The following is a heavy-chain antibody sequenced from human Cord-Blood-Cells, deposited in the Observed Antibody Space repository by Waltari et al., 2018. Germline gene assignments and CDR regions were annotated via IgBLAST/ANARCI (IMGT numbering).Heavy chain of an antibody. CDR2: INHSGST. CDR3: ARVRTGDFDY. Sequence: QVQLQQWGAGLLKPSETLSLTCAVYGGSFSGYYWSWIRQPPGKGLEWIGEINHSGSTNYNPSLKSRVTISVDTSKNQFSLQLSSVTAADTALYYCARVRTGDFDYWGQGTLVTVSS. J-gene: IGHJ4*02. D-gene: IGHD7-27*01. V-gene: IGHV4-34*01. CDR1: GGSFSGYY.